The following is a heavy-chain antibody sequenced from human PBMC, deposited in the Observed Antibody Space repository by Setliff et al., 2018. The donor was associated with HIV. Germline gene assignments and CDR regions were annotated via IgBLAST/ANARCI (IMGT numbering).Heavy chain of an antibody. J-gene: IGHJ4*02. CDR3: ANNWNCAD. D-gene: IGHD1-1*01. V-gene: IGHV3-21*01. CDR1: GFTFSIYT. CDR2: LSGDSNHI. Sequence: GGSLRLSCAASGFTFSIYTMNWVRQAPGKGLEWVSSLSGDSNHIYYADSVKGRFTIARDNVKKSVTLQLTSLRVEDTAVYYCANNWNCADWGPGTLVTVSS.